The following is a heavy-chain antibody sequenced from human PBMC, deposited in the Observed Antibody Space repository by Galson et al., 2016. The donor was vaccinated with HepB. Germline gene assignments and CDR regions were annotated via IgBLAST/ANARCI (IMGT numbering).Heavy chain of an antibody. Sequence: SLRLSCAASGFTFRNYGMHWVRQAPGKGLEWVADIWSDGSNKYYADSVKGRFTISRDNSRDTLYLQMNGLRVEDTAVYYCVRGDSSEANGFDIWGQGTMVVVSS. CDR1: GFTFRNYG. D-gene: IGHD3-22*01. CDR3: VRGDSSEANGFDI. CDR2: IWSDGSNK. V-gene: IGHV3-33*01. J-gene: IGHJ3*02.